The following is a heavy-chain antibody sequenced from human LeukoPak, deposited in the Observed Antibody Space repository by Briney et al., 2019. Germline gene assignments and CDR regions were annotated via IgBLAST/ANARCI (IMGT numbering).Heavy chain of an antibody. CDR3: SRDAGTVVDY. CDR1: GGSISSYY. CDR2: IYYSGST. Sequence: SETLSLTCTVSGGSISSYYWSWIRQPPGKGLEWIGYIYYSGSTNYNPSLKSRVTISVDTSKNQFSLKLTSVTAADTAVYYCSRDAGTVVDYWSQGTLVTVSS. V-gene: IGHV4-59*01. J-gene: IGHJ4*02.